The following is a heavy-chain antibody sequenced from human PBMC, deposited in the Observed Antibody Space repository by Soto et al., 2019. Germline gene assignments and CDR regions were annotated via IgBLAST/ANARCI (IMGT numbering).Heavy chain of an antibody. V-gene: IGHV4-59*01. CDR2: IHYSGTT. CDR3: AGDTYGMDV. CDR1: GGSINNYY. J-gene: IGHJ6*02. Sequence: QVHFQESGPGLVKPSETLSLTCTVSGGSINNYYCNWVRQTPGKGLEWIGSIHYSGTTHYNPSLESPVTITADLEKNQFTLKLNSVYASDTAVYYCAGDTYGMDVWGQGTKVTVSS.